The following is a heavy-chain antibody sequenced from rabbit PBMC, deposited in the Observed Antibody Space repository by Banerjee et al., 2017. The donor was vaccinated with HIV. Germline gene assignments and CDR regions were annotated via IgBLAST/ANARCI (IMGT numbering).Heavy chain of an antibody. D-gene: IGHD4-1*01. CDR3: ARDGSGWGANFNL. V-gene: IGHV1S45*01. Sequence: QEQLEESGGDLVKPEGSLTLTCTASGFSFSNKCVMCWVRQAPGKGLEWIACINTSSGNTVYATWAKGRFTISKTSSTTVTLQMTSLTAADTATYFCARDGSGWGANFNLWGQGTLVTVS. CDR1: GFSFSNKCV. J-gene: IGHJ4*01. CDR2: INTSSGNT.